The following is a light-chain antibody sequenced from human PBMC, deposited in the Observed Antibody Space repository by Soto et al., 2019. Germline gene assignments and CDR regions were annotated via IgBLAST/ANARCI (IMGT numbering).Light chain of an antibody. V-gene: IGKV3-20*01. Sequence: EVVLTQSPATISLYPGEGATLSCRASQSFSSTYLAWYQQKPGQAPRLLVYGASSRATGIPDRFSGSGSGTDFTLTTSRLEPEDFAVYYCQQYGSSPPITFGQGTRLEI. CDR2: GAS. CDR3: QQYGSSPPIT. J-gene: IGKJ5*01. CDR1: QSFSSTY.